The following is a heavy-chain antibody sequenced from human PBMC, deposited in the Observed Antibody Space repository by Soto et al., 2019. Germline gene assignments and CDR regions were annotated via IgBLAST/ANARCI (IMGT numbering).Heavy chain of an antibody. CDR1: GGSISSGDYY. Sequence: SETLSLTCTVSGGSISSGDYYWSWIRQPPGKGLEWIGYIYYSGSTYYNPSLKSRVTISVDTSKNQFSLKLSSVTAADTAVYYCAREVGYYDSSGYPSGYWGQGTLVTVS. V-gene: IGHV4-30-4*01. D-gene: IGHD3-22*01. CDR3: AREVGYYDSSGYPSGY. CDR2: IYYSGST. J-gene: IGHJ4*02.